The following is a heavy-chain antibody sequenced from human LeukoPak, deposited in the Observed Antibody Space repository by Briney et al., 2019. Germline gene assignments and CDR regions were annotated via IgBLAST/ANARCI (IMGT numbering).Heavy chain of an antibody. CDR3: ARVPLALLTVYYFDY. V-gene: IGHV1-69*06. CDR1: GYTFTSYG. D-gene: IGHD2/OR15-2a*01. Sequence: GASVKVSCKASGYTFTSYGISWVRQAPGQGLEWMGGIIPIFGTANYAQKFQGRVTITADKSTSTAYMELSSLRSEDTAVYYCARVPLALLTVYYFDYWGQGTLVTVSS. J-gene: IGHJ4*02. CDR2: IIPIFGTA.